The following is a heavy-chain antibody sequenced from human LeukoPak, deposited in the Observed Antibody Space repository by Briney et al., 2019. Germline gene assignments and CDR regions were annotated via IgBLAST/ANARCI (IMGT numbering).Heavy chain of an antibody. J-gene: IGHJ6*03. CDR3: ARDRGAILADYYYYYMDV. D-gene: IGHD3-3*02. V-gene: IGHV1-18*01. Sequence: GASVKVSCKASGYTFTSYGVSWVRQAPGQGLEWMGWISAYNGNTNYAQNLQGRVTMTTDTSTSTAYMELRSLRSDDTAVYYCARDRGAILADYYYYYMDVWGKGTTVTVSS. CDR2: ISAYNGNT. CDR1: GYTFTSYG.